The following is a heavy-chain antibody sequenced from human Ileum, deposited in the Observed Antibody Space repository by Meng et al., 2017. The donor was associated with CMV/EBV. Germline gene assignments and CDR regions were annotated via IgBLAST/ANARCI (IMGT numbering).Heavy chain of an antibody. D-gene: IGHD3-3*01. Sequence: GEFLKISCAASGFTFSSYSMNWVRQAPGKGLEWVSSISSSSSYIYYADSVKGRFTISRDNAKNSLYLQMNSLRAEDTAVYYCARDRPTYYDFWSGLDYYYYGMDVWGQGTTVTVSS. CDR2: ISSSSSYI. J-gene: IGHJ6*02. CDR3: ARDRPTYYDFWSGLDYYYYGMDV. V-gene: IGHV3-21*01. CDR1: GFTFSSYS.